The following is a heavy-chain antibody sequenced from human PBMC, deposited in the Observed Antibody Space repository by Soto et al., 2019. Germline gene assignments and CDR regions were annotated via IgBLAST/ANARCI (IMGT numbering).Heavy chain of an antibody. CDR1: GFTFSSYG. J-gene: IGHJ3*02. CDR3: AKERFYCSGGSCYGNYGAFDI. D-gene: IGHD2-15*01. V-gene: IGHV3-30*18. CDR2: ISYDGSNK. Sequence: QVQLVESGGGVVQPGRSLRLSCAASGFTFSSYGMHWVRQAPGKGLEWVAVISYDGSNKYYADSVKGRFTISRDNSKNTLYLQMNSLRAEDTDVYYCAKERFYCSGGSCYGNYGAFDIWGQGTMVTVSS.